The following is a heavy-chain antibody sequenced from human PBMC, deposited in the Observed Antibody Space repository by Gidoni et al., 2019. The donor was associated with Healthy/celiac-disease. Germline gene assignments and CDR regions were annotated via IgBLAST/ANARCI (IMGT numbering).Heavy chain of an antibody. V-gene: IGHV3-7*01. D-gene: IGHD4-17*01. CDR2: IKQDGSEK. J-gene: IGHJ3*02. CDR3: GCYGGNSARILSGRRFAFDI. Sequence: GKGLEWVANIKQDGSEKYYVDSVKGRFTISRDNAKNSLYLQMNSLRAEDTAVYYCGCYGGNSARILSGRRFAFDIWGQGTMVAVSS.